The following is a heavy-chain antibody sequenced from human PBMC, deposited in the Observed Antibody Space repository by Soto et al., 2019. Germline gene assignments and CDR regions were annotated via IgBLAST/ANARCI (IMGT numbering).Heavy chain of an antibody. Sequence: QVQLQESGPGLVKSSQTLSLTCTVSGGSISSDGNYWSWIRQHPGKGLEWIGYIYYSGSTYYNPSLKSRVTISVDTSKNLSSLKLNSMTAAVTAVYYCARARMVRGIISYFGMDVWGQGTTVTVSS. J-gene: IGHJ6*02. D-gene: IGHD3-10*01. CDR3: ARARMVRGIISYFGMDV. V-gene: IGHV4-31*03. CDR1: GGSISSDGNY. CDR2: IYYSGST.